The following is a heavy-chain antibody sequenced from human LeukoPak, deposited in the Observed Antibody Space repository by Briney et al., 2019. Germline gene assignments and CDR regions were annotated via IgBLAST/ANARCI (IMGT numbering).Heavy chain of an antibody. CDR1: GYTFTDYA. CDR2: INVGNGDT. D-gene: IGHD2-2*01. Sequence: GASVKVSCKASGYTFTDYAIHWVRQAPGQRLEWMGWINVGNGDTKYSQKFQGRVTITRDTSASIVYMELSSLISEDTALYSCARGSTSDWPFDYWGQGTRVTVSS. J-gene: IGHJ4*02. V-gene: IGHV1-3*01. CDR3: ARGSTSDWPFDY.